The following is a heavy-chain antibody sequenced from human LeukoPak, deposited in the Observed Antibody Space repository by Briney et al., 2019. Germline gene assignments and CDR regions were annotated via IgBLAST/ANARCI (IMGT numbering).Heavy chain of an antibody. CDR2: ISSSGSTI. D-gene: IGHD3-10*01. CDR3: ARDEVLWFGELPPYYYGMDV. J-gene: IGHJ6*04. Sequence: HPGGSLRLSCAASGFTFSSYEMNWVRQAPGKGLEWVSYISSSGSTIYYADSVKGRFTISRDNAKNSLYLQMNSLRAEDTAVYYCARDEVLWFGELPPYYYGMDVWGKGTTVTVSS. CDR1: GFTFSSYE. V-gene: IGHV3-48*03.